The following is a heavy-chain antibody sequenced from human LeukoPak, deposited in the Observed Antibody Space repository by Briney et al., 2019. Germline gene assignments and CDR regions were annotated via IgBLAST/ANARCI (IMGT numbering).Heavy chain of an antibody. D-gene: IGHD3/OR15-3a*01. CDR3: AKDWTVDFDY. CDR2: IRYDGSNK. Sequence: GGSLRLSCAASGFIFSSYGVHWVRQAPGKGLEWVAFIRYDGSNKYYAGSVKGRFTISRDNSKNTLYLQMNSLRAEDTAVCYCAKDWTVDFDYWGQGTLVTVSS. J-gene: IGHJ4*02. V-gene: IGHV3-30*02. CDR1: GFIFSSYG.